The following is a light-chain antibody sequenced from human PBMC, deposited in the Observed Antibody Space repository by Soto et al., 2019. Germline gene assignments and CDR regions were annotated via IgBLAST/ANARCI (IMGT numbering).Light chain of an antibody. Sequence: DIHMTQSPSSLSASVGDRVTITCRASQSIDSYVNWYQQKSGQAPKLLIYSASNLESGVPSRFSGGGSGTDFTLTISSLQPEDFGTYFCQQSYSNSYTFGQGTTLEIK. J-gene: IGKJ2*01. CDR2: SAS. CDR3: QQSYSNSYT. CDR1: QSIDSY. V-gene: IGKV1-39*01.